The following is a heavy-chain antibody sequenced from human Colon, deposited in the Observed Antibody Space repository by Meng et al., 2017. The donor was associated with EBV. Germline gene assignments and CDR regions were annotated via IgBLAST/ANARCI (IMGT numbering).Heavy chain of an antibody. D-gene: IGHD2-15*01. V-gene: IGHV7-4-1*02. CDR3: ARLYCSGGSCYTIDY. CDR1: GCTFTSYA. J-gene: IGHJ4*02. CDR2: INTNTGNP. Sequence: VQLVQSGSELRKPGPSGKVSCKASGCTFTSYAMNWVRQAPGQGLEWMGWINTNTGNPTYAQGFTGRFVFSLDTSVSKAYLQISSLKAADTAVYYCARLYCSGGSCYTIDYWGQGTLVTVSS.